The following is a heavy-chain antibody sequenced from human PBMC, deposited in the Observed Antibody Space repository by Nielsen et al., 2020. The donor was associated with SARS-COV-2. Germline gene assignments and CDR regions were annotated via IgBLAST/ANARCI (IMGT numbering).Heavy chain of an antibody. D-gene: IGHD6-6*01. CDR3: ARDRFSIAAFDY. Sequence: GESLKISCAASGFTFSSYAMHWVRQAPGKGLEWVAVISYDGSNKYYADSVKGRFTISRDNSKNTLYLQMNSLRAEDTAVYYCARDRFSIAAFDYWGQGTLVTVSS. CDR2: ISYDGSNK. J-gene: IGHJ4*02. CDR1: GFTFSSYA. V-gene: IGHV3-30-3*01.